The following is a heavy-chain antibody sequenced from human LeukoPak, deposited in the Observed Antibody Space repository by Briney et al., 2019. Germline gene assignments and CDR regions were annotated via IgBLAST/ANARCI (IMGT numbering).Heavy chain of an antibody. V-gene: IGHV1-2*02. D-gene: IGHD3-16*02. CDR3: ARDLSSDYVWGSYRPPPYYFDY. CDR1: GYTFTGYY. Sequence: ASVKVSCKASGYTFTGYYMHWVRQAPGQGLEWMGWINPNSGGTNYAQEFQGRVTMTRDTSISTAYMELSRLRSDDTAVYYCARDLSSDYVWGSYRPPPYYFDYWGQGTLVTVSS. J-gene: IGHJ4*02. CDR2: INPNSGGT.